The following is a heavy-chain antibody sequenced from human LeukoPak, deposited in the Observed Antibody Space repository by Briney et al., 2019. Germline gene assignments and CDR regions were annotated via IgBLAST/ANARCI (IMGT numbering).Heavy chain of an antibody. CDR1: GFTSSNHW. D-gene: IGHD3-22*01. V-gene: IGHV3-7*01. CDR3: ARGSSGYYCDHFQT. CDR2: IKQDGIEK. J-gene: IGHJ1*01. Sequence: GGSLRLSCAASGFTSSNHWMTWIRQAPGKGLEWVANIKQDGIEKYYADSVEGRFTVSRDNTKKTLFLQMHTLRAEDTAVYYCARGSSGYYCDHFQTWGQGSLVTVSS.